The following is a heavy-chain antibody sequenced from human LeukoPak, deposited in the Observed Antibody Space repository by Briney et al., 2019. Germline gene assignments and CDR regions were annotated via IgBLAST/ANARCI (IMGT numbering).Heavy chain of an antibody. J-gene: IGHJ3*02. V-gene: IGHV4-59*01. Sequence: SETLSLTCTVSGGSISSYYWNWIRQSPGKGLEWIGYIYYSGSTNYKPSLKSRVTMSVDTSKSQFSLELSSVTAADTAVYYCATYYYDGTGYYYRGFHIWAKGTMVSVSS. CDR1: GGSISSYY. D-gene: IGHD3-22*01. CDR2: IYYSGST. CDR3: ATYYYDGTGYYYRGFHI.